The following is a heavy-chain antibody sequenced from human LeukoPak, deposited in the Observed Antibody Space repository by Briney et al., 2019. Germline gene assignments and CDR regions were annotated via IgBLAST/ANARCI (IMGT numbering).Heavy chain of an antibody. V-gene: IGHV1-18*01. CDR2: ISAYNGNT. CDR3: ARDLATMVRGVITSLDY. D-gene: IGHD3-10*01. Sequence: ASVKVSCKASGYTFTSYGISWVRQAPGQGLEWMGWISAYNGNTNYAQKFQGRVTMTRDTSISTANMELSRLRSDDTAVYYCARDLATMVRGVITSLDYWGQGTLVTVSS. J-gene: IGHJ4*02. CDR1: GYTFTSYG.